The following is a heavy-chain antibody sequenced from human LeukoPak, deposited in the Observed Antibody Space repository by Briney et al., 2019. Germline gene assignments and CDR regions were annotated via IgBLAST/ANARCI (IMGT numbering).Heavy chain of an antibody. J-gene: IGHJ5*02. D-gene: IGHD6-13*01. Sequence: GASVKVSCKASGGTFISYAISWVRQAPGQGLEWMGRIIPIFGTANYAQKLQGRVTITTDESTSTAYMELSSLRSEDTAVYYCARGRGGAAAGTVSWFDPWGQGTLVTVSS. CDR1: GGTFISYA. CDR3: ARGRGGAAAGTVSWFDP. V-gene: IGHV1-69*05. CDR2: IIPIFGTA.